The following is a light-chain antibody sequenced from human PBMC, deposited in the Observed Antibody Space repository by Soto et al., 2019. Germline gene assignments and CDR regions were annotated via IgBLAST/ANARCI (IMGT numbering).Light chain of an antibody. J-gene: IGKJ4*01. CDR2: RTS. CDR3: RQYNNWPRAT. CDR1: QSISSN. V-gene: IGKV3-15*01. Sequence: EIVMTQSPATLSVSPGERATLSCRASQSISSNLAWYQQKPGQAPRLLMFRTSSSATGFPARFIGSGSCTEFILTISSLQSEDFGVYYCRQYNNWPRATFGGGTKVELK.